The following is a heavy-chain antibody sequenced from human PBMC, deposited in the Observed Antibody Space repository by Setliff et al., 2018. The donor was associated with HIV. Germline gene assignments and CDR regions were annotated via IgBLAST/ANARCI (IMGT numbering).Heavy chain of an antibody. J-gene: IGHJ4*02. CDR1: GGSITSSTYY. CDR2: IFYSGST. Sequence: TSETLSLTCTVSGGSITSSTYYWDWIRQPPGKGLEWIGSIFYSGSTYYNPSVKSRVTISIDTSKNQFSLRLSSVTAADMAVYYCARDHKYYFDSSGLDYWGQGTLVTVSS. D-gene: IGHD3-22*01. V-gene: IGHV4-39*07. CDR3: ARDHKYYFDSSGLDY.